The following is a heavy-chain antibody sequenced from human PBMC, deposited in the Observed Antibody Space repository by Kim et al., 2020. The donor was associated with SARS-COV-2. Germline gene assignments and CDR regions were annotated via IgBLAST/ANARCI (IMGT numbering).Heavy chain of an antibody. CDR3: AREVEPVLMVYDWGRQRAFDI. CDR1: GGSISSSNW. D-gene: IGHD2-8*01. V-gene: IGHV4-4*02. CDR2: IYHSGST. Sequence: SETLSLTCAVSGGSISSSNWWSWVRQPPGKGLEWIGEIYHSGSTNYNPSLKSRVTISVDKSKNQFSLKLSSVTAADTAVYYCAREVEPVLMVYDWGRQRAFDIWGQGTMVTFSS. J-gene: IGHJ3*02.